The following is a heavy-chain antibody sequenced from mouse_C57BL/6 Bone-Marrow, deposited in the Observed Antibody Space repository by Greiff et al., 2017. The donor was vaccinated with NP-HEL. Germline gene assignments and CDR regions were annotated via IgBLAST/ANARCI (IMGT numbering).Heavy chain of an antibody. D-gene: IGHD1-1*01. J-gene: IGHJ2*01. CDR1: GFNIKDDY. CDR3: TTYGSSPHYFDY. V-gene: IGHV14-4*01. CDR2: IDPENGDT. Sequence: EVQLQQSGAELVRPGASVKLSCTASGFNIKDDYMHWVKQRPEQGLEWIGWIDPENGDTKYASKFQGKATIPADTSSNTAYLQLSSLTSEDTAVYYCTTYGSSPHYFDYWGQGTTLTVSS.